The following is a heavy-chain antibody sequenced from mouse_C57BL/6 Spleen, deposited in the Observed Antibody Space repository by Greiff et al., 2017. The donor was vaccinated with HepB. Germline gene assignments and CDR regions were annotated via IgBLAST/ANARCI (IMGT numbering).Heavy chain of an antibody. CDR3: ARGETSPFDY. J-gene: IGHJ2*01. CDR1: GYTFTSYW. CDR2: IDPSDSYT. V-gene: IGHV1-69*01. Sequence: VQLQQPGAELVMPGASVKLSCKASGYTFTSYWMHWVKQRPGQGLEWIGEIDPSDSYTNYNQKFKGKSTLTVDKSSSTAYMQLSSLTSEDSAVYYCARGETSPFDYWGQGTTLTVSS.